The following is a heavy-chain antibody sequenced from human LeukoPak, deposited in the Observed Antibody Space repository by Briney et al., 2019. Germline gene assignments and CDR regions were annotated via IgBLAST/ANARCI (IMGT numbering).Heavy chain of an antibody. CDR2: INHSGST. J-gene: IGHJ4*02. V-gene: IGHV4-34*01. Sequence: SETLSLTCTVYGGSFSGYYWSWIRQPPGKGLEWIGEINHSGSTNYNPSLKSRVTISVDTSKNQFSLKLSSVTAADTAVYYCARNRGSYASDYWGQGTLVTVSS. CDR1: GGSFSGYY. D-gene: IGHD1-26*01. CDR3: ARNRGSYASDY.